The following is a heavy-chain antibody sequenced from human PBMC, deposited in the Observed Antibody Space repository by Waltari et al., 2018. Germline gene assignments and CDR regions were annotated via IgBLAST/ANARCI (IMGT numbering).Heavy chain of an antibody. D-gene: IGHD6-19*01. Sequence: QVQLQQWGAGLLKPSETLSLTCAVYGGSFSGYSWSWIRQPPGKGLEWIGEINHSGSTNYNPSLKSRVTISVDTSKNQFSLKLSSVTAADTAVYYCARGSVAGTDYWGQGTLVTVSS. CDR2: INHSGST. V-gene: IGHV4-34*01. J-gene: IGHJ4*02. CDR3: ARGSVAGTDY. CDR1: GGSFSGYS.